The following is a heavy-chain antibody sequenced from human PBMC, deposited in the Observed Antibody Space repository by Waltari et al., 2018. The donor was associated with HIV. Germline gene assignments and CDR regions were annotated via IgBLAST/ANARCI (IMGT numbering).Heavy chain of an antibody. Sequence: QVQLVQSGAEVKKPGSSVKLSCKVSGGTFSSYAISWVRQAPGQGLEWMGRIIPILGIANYAQKFQGRVTITADKSTSTAYMELSSLRSEDTAVYYCARDGYCSGGSCYSSDYWGQGTLVTVSS. CDR2: IIPILGIA. J-gene: IGHJ4*02. CDR1: GGTFSSYA. D-gene: IGHD2-15*01. V-gene: IGHV1-69*04. CDR3: ARDGYCSGGSCYSSDY.